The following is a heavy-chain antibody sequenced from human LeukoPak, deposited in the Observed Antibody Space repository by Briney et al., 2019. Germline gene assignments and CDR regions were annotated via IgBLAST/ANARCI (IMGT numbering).Heavy chain of an antibody. Sequence: PGGSLRLSCAASGFTFSSYSMNWVRQAPGKGLEWVSSIDSSSSYMYYADSVKGRFTISRDNAKNSLYLQMNSLRAGDTAVYYCASPPASLPGVTMAGDWGQGTLVTVSS. CDR2: IDSSSSYM. J-gene: IGHJ4*02. V-gene: IGHV3-21*06. CDR1: GFTFSSYS. CDR3: ASPPASLPGVTMAGD. D-gene: IGHD3-10*01.